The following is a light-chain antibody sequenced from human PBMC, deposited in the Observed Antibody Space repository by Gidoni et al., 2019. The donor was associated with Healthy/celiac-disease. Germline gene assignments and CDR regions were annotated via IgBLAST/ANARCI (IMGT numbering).Light chain of an antibody. CDR2: GSS. CDR1: QIVSSN. V-gene: IGKV3-15*01. Sequence: IVMTQSPATLSVAPGERATLSCRASQIVSSNLAWYQQKPGQAPRLLIYGSSTRATGIPARFSGSGSGTEFTLTISSLQSEDFAVYYCHQYNNWPPWTFGQGTKVEIK. J-gene: IGKJ1*01. CDR3: HQYNNWPPWT.